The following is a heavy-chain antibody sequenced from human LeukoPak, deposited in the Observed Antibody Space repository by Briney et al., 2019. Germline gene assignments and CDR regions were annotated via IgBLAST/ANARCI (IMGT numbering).Heavy chain of an antibody. CDR2: ISYDGSNK. CDR3: AKERDSSGWYYFDY. V-gene: IGHV3-30*18. D-gene: IGHD6-19*01. J-gene: IGHJ4*02. CDR1: GFTFSSYG. Sequence: GGSLRLSCAASGFTFSSYGMHWVRQAPGKGLEWVAVISYDGSNKYYADSVKGRFTNSRDNSKNTLYLQMNSLRAEDTAVYYCAKERDSSGWYYFDYWGQGTLVTVSS.